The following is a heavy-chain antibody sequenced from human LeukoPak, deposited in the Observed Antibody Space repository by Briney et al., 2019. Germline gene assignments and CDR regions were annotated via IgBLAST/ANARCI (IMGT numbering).Heavy chain of an antibody. J-gene: IGHJ3*02. CDR3: ARERVATDGAFDI. CDR1: GGSFSGYY. V-gene: IGHV4-34*01. D-gene: IGHD5-12*01. CDR2: INHSGST. Sequence: SETLSLTCAVYGGSFSGYYWSWIRQPPGKGLDWIGEINHSGSTNYNPSLKSRVTISVDTSKNQFSLKLSSVTAADTAVYYCARERVATDGAFDIWGQGTMVTVSS.